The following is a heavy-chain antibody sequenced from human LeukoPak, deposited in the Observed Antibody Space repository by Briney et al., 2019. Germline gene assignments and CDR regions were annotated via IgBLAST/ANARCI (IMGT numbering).Heavy chain of an antibody. CDR2: INPNSGGT. V-gene: IGHV1-2*02. D-gene: IGHD6-13*01. CDR3: AREGSSSWYEGIDY. Sequence: ASVKVSCKASGYTFTGYYMHWVRQAPGQGLEWMGWINPNSGGTNYAQKFQGRVTMTRDTSISIAYMELSRLRSDDTAVYYCAREGSSSWYEGIDYWGQGTLVTVSS. J-gene: IGHJ4*02. CDR1: GYTFTGYY.